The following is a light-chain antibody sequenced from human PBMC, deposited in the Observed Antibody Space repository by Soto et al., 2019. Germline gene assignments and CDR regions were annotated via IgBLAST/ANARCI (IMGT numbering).Light chain of an antibody. CDR3: QQYYDTPSYT. CDR2: WAS. Sequence: DIVMTQSPDSLAVSLGERATINCKSSQSVLYNSNNKNYLAWYQQNPGQPPKLLIYWASTRESGVPDRFSGSGSGTDFTLTISSLQAEDVAVYYCQQYYDTPSYTFGQGTKLEIK. V-gene: IGKV4-1*01. J-gene: IGKJ2*01. CDR1: QSVLYNSNNKNY.